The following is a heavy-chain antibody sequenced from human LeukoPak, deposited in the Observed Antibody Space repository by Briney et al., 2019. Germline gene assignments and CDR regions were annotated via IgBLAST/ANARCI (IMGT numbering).Heavy chain of an antibody. CDR2: INHSGST. D-gene: IGHD2-2*01. J-gene: IGHJ5*02. CDR1: GGSISSYY. V-gene: IGHV4-34*01. CDR3: ARGGDIVVVPAADWFDP. Sequence: SETLSLTCTVSGGSISSYYWSWIRQPPGKGLEWIGEINHSGSTNYNPSLKSRVTISVDTSKNQFSLKLSSVTAADTAVYYCARGGDIVVVPAADWFDPWGQGTLVTVSS.